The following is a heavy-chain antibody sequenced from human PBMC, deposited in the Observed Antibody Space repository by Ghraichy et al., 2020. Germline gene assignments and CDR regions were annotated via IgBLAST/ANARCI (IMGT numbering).Heavy chain of an antibody. CDR2: ISGSGGST. D-gene: IGHD3-22*01. Sequence: LSLTCAASGFTFSSYAMSWVRQAPGKGLEWVSAISGSGGSTYYADSVKGRFTISRDNSKNTLYLHMNSLRAEDTAVYYCAKDPNYYDSSGYYYSYYGMDVWGQGTTVTVSS. CDR3: AKDPNYYDSSGYYYSYYGMDV. V-gene: IGHV3-23*01. CDR1: GFTFSSYA. J-gene: IGHJ6*02.